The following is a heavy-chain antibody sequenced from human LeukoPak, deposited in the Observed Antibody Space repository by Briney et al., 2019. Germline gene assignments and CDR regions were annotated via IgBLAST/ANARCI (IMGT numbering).Heavy chain of an antibody. V-gene: IGHV3-23*01. CDR2: ISGSGGST. J-gene: IGHJ1*01. D-gene: IGHD6-19*01. CDR3: AKDHPDLLWYSSGGLYFQH. CDR1: GFTFSSYA. Sequence: GGSLRLSCAASGFTFSSYAMSWVRQAPGKGLEWVSAISGSGGSTYYADSVKGRFTISRDNSKNTLYLQMNSLRAEDTAVYYCAKDHPDLLWYSSGGLYFQHWGQGTLVTVSS.